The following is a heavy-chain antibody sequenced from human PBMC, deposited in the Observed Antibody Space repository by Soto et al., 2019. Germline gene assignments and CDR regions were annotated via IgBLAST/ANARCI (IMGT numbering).Heavy chain of an antibody. V-gene: IGHV3-21*01. D-gene: IGHD3-3*01. J-gene: IGHJ6*02. CDR3: ARVQFWSGPDYYYYGMDV. Sequence: PGGSLRLSCAASGFTFSSYSMNWVRQAPGKGLEWVSSISSSSSYIYYADSVKGRFTISRDNAKNSLYLQMNSLRAEDTALYYCARVQFWSGPDYYYYGMDVWGQGTTVTVSS. CDR2: ISSSSSYI. CDR1: GFTFSSYS.